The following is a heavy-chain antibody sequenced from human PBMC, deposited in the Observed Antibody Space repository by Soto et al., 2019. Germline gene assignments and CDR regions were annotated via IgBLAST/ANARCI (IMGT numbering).Heavy chain of an antibody. J-gene: IGHJ5*02. CDR2: IWYDGSNK. CDR1: GFTFSSYG. V-gene: IGHV3-33*01. Sequence: GGSLRLSCAASGFTFSSYGMHWVRQAPGKGLEWVAVIWYDGSNKYYADSVKGRFTISRDNSKNTLYLQMNSLRAEDTAVYYCARDSLPPNWFDPWGQGTLVTVSS. CDR3: ARDSLPPNWFDP.